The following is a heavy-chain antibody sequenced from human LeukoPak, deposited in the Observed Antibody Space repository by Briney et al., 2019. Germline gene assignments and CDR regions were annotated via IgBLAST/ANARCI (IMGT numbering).Heavy chain of an antibody. D-gene: IGHD2-2*02. J-gene: IGHJ4*02. V-gene: IGHV3-23*01. CDR2: ISGSGGST. Sequence: GGSLRLSCAASGFTFSSYAMSWVRQAPGKGLGWVSAISGSGGSTYYADSVKGRFTISRDNSKNTLYLQMNSLRAEDTAVYYCAKEMIVVVPAAIYPFDYWGQGTLVTVSS. CDR3: AKEMIVVVPAAIYPFDY. CDR1: GFTFSSYA.